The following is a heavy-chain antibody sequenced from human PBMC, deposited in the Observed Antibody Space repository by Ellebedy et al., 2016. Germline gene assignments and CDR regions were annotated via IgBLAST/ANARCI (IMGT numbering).Heavy chain of an antibody. J-gene: IGHJ5*02. CDR1: GFTFSSYG. CDR2: ISYDGSNK. Sequence: GESLKISXAASGFTFSSYGMHWVRQAPGKGLEWVAVISYDGSNKYYADSVKGRFTISRDNSKNTLYLQMNSLRAEDTAVYYCAKGITAAVVEGSLFDPWGQGTLVTVSS. CDR3: AKGITAAVVEGSLFDP. V-gene: IGHV3-30*18. D-gene: IGHD6-13*01.